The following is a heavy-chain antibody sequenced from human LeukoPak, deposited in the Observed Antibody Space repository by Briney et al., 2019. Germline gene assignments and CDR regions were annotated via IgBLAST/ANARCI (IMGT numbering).Heavy chain of an antibody. CDR2: IYYSGST. CDR1: GGSISSYY. Sequence: SETLSLTCTVSGGSISSYYWSWIRQPPGKGLEWIGYIYYSGSTNYNPSLKSRVTISVDTSKNQFSLKLSSVTAADTAVYYCARHPRMGWTWVGPWGQGTLVTVSS. CDR3: ARHPRMGWTWVGP. V-gene: IGHV4-59*08. J-gene: IGHJ5*02. D-gene: IGHD6-19*01.